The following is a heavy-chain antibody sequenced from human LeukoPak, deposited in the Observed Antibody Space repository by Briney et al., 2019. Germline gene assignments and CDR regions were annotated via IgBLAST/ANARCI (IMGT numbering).Heavy chain of an antibody. CDR3: ARDFSSSWYLGAFDY. D-gene: IGHD6-13*01. CDR1: GFIFSNVG. V-gene: IGHV3-30*03. CDR2: ISPDGSNK. J-gene: IGHJ4*02. Sequence: GGSLRLSCAASGFIFSNVGMHWVRQAPDKGLEWVAVISPDGSNKYYADSVTGRFIISRDNSKNTLFLQMNSLRPEDTAVYYCARDFSSSWYLGAFDYWGQGTLVTVSS.